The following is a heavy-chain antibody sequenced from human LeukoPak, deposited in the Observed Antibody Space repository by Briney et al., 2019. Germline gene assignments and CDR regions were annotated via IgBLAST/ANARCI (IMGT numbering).Heavy chain of an antibody. CDR3: AKDGGLWVSAHWGDS. V-gene: IGHV3-23*01. D-gene: IGHD7-27*01. CDR1: GFTFSSYT. Sequence: GGSLRLSCAASGFTFSSYTMSWVRQAPGKGLEWVSTITTSDGNTYYADSVKGRFTVSRDNSKNTLFLQMTSLRAEDTAVYYCAKDGGLWVSAHWGDSWGRGTLVTVSS. J-gene: IGHJ4*02. CDR2: ITTSDGNT.